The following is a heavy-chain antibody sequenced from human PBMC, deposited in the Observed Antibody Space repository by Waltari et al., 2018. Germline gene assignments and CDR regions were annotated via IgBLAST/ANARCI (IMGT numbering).Heavy chain of an antibody. Sequence: QVQLQESGPGLVKPSETLSLTCTVSGYSISSGYYWGWIRQPPGKGLEWNGSIYHSGSTYYSPSLKSRVTISVEPSKNPFSLKLRSVTAADTAVYYCARALSGGDRPSWFDPWGQGTLVTVSS. CDR3: ARALSGGDRPSWFDP. D-gene: IGHD3-10*01. J-gene: IGHJ5*02. CDR2: IYHSGST. CDR1: GYSISSGYY. V-gene: IGHV4-38-2*02.